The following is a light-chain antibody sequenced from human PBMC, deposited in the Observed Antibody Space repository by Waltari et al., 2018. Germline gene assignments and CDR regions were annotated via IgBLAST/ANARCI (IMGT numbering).Light chain of an antibody. CDR1: QSVRSTY. Sequence: EIVLTQSPGTLSLSPGERATLSCRASQSVRSTYLVWYQPRFGQAPRLLIYATTNRAPGVPDRFSASGSGTDFTLTISRLEPEDFAVYYCQQYGISPPYTFGQGTKLEIK. CDR3: QQYGISPPYT. V-gene: IGKV3-20*01. J-gene: IGKJ2*01. CDR2: ATT.